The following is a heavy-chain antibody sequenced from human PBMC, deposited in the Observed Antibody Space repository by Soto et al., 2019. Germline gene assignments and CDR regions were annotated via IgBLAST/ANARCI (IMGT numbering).Heavy chain of an antibody. D-gene: IGHD2-15*01. V-gene: IGHV3-30*18. CDR1: GFTFSSYA. Sequence: GGSLRLSCAASGFTFSSYAMSWVRQAPGKGLEWVAVISYDGSNKYYADSVKGRFTISRDNSKNTLYLQMNSLRAEDTAVYYCAKETAYCSGGSCYEEVDYWGQGTLVTVSS. CDR2: ISYDGSNK. CDR3: AKETAYCSGGSCYEEVDY. J-gene: IGHJ4*02.